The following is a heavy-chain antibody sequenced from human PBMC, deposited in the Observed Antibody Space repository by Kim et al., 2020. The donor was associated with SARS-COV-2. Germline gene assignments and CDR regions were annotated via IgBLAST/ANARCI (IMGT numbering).Heavy chain of an antibody. Sequence: ASVKVSCKASGYTFTGYYMHWVRQAPGQGLEWMGWINPNSGGTNYAQKFQGRVTMTRDTSISTAYMELSRLRSDDTAVYYCARAEDSSGWNRIPGYWGQGTLVTVSS. CDR2: INPNSGGT. J-gene: IGHJ4*02. CDR1: GYTFTGYY. V-gene: IGHV1-2*02. D-gene: IGHD6-19*01. CDR3: ARAEDSSGWNRIPGY.